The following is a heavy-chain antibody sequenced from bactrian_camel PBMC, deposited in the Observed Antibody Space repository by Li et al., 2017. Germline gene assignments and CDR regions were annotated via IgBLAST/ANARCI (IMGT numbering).Heavy chain of an antibody. CDR1: GYIFSSCG. Sequence: QVQLVESGGGSVQAGGSLKLSCAASGYIFSSCGMGWYRQAPGKERALVSTISKGGTISYADVVKGRFTISHDNEKNMLYLQMNSLKTEDTAVYYCADRTTGSSWLGLVEGAYKYWGQGTQVTVS. CDR2: ISKGGTI. V-gene: IGHV3S53*01. CDR3: ADRTTGSSWLGLVEGAYKY. J-gene: IGHJ4*01. D-gene: IGHD6*01.